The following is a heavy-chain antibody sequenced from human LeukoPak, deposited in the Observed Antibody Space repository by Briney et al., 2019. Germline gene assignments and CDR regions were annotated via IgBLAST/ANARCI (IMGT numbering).Heavy chain of an antibody. V-gene: IGHV4-34*01. Sequence: PSETLSLTCAIYGGSFSGYYWIWIREPPGKELEWIGEINHSGSTNYNPSLKSRVTISVDTSKNQFSLKLSSVTAADTAVYYCARGRTGYHLLPTKKDYSYYYMDVWDKGTTVTVSS. CDR3: ARGRTGYHLLPTKKDYSYYYMDV. CDR1: GGSFSGYY. D-gene: IGHD2-2*01. CDR2: INHSGST. J-gene: IGHJ6*03.